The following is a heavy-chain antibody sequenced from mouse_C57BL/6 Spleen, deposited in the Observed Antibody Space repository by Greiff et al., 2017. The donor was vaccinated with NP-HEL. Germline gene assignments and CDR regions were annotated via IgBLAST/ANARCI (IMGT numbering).Heavy chain of an antibody. V-gene: IGHV1-81*01. CDR1: GYTFTSYG. J-gene: IGHJ3*01. Sequence: VKLQQSGAELARPGASVKLSCKASGYTFTSYGISWVKQRTGQGLEWIGEIYPRSGSTYYNEKFKGKATLTADKPSSTAYMELRSLTSEDCASYFCAGEGGAYWGQGTLVTVSA. CDR3: AGEGGAY. CDR2: IYPRSGST.